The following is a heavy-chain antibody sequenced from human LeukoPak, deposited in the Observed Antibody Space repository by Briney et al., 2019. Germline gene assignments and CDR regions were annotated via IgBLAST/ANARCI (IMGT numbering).Heavy chain of an antibody. J-gene: IGHJ6*03. CDR2: IKEDGVEK. D-gene: IGHD6-19*01. CDR1: GFTFSTYW. Sequence: GGSLRLSCAASGFTFSTYWMTWVRQAPGKGLEWVANIKEDGVEKYYLDSVKGRFTISRDNAKNSLYLQMNNLRAEDTAVYYCARGLGSGWRRYYYYMDVWGKGTTVTVSS. CDR3: ARGLGSGWRRYYYYMDV. V-gene: IGHV3-7*01.